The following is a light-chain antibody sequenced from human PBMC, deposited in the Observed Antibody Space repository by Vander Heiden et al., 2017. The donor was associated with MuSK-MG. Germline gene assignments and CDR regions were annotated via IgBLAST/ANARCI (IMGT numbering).Light chain of an antibody. CDR2: QHI. CDR1: KLEDKY. V-gene: IGLV3-1*01. J-gene: IGLJ3*02. CDR3: PAWNSSTVG. Sequence: SYDLTPPPSLSVSPGQTASITCSGGKLEDKYASWYQQRPGQSPVLYIYQHIKRPSGIPECFSGSNSATTATLTISGTQAVDDSDYYSPAWNSSTVGFGGGTKLTVL.